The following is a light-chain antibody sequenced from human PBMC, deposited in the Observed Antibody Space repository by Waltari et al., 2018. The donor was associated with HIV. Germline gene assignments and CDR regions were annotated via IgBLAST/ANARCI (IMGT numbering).Light chain of an antibody. CDR2: EVT. V-gene: IGLV2-23*02. CDR3: CSYAETTDFVA. CDR1: SGNIGKYNL. Sequence: QSALTQQASVSGSLGQSITISCNGTSGNIGKYNLVSWYQQHPAKAPKLLIYEVTRTATGISSRFSASTSVHTASLTISGLQADDAATYFSCSYAETTDFVAFGGGT. J-gene: IGLJ2*01.